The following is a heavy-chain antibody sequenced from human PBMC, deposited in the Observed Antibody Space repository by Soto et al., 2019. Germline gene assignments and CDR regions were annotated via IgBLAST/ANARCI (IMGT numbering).Heavy chain of an antibody. CDR3: ARTTAVPNTLRSRYFFDY. CDR2: IYSTGNT. Sequence: SETLSLTCSVSGGSMSSYYWSWIRQPPGKGLEWIGYIYSTGNTNYNPSLKSRVTISVDLSKNRFSLRLSSVTTADTALYYCARTTAVPNTLRSRYFFDYWGQGTLVTVSS. V-gene: IGHV4-59*01. D-gene: IGHD4-17*01. J-gene: IGHJ4*02. CDR1: GGSMSSYY.